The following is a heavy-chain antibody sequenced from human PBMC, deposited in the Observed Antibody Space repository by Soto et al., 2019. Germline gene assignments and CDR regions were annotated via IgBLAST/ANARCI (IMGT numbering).Heavy chain of an antibody. CDR1: GGSVSSASYY. CDR2: MYYSGST. D-gene: IGHD3-9*01. CDR3: ARDGHDILTGNYSDY. J-gene: IGHJ4*02. Sequence: SETLSLTCTVSGGSVSSASYYCTWIRQPPGKGLEWIGYMYYSGSTNYNPSLQSRMTISVDTSKNQFSLKLSSVTAADTAVYYWARDGHDILTGNYSDYWGQGTLGTVSS. V-gene: IGHV4-61*01.